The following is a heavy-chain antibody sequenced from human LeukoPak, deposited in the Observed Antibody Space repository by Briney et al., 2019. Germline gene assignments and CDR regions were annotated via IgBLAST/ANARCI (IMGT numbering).Heavy chain of an antibody. Sequence: ASVTVSCKASGYTFTSYGISWVRQAPGQGLEWTGWISAYNGNTNYAQKLQGRVTMTTDTSTSTAYMELRSLRSDDTAVYYCARDRPYGAGRAWFDPWGQGTLVTVSS. CDR1: GYTFTSYG. CDR2: ISAYNGNT. D-gene: IGHD4-17*01. V-gene: IGHV1-18*01. J-gene: IGHJ5*02. CDR3: ARDRPYGAGRAWFDP.